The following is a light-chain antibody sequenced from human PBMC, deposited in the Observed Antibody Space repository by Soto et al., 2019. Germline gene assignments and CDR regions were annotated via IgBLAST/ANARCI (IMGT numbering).Light chain of an antibody. Sequence: SVLTQPPSASGTPGQRVTISCSGSSSNIDSNSVNWYQQLPGTAPKLLIYRNNQWPSGVPDRFSGSKSGTSASLAISGLQPEDEADYYCAAWDDSLNGYVFGTGTKVTVL. CDR2: RNN. CDR3: AAWDDSLNGYV. V-gene: IGLV1-44*01. J-gene: IGLJ1*01. CDR1: SSNIDSNS.